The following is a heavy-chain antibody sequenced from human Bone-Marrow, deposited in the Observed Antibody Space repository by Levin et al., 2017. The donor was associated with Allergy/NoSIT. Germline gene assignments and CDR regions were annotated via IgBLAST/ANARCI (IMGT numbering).Heavy chain of an antibody. Sequence: LSLTCAASGFPFDMSAMSWVRQAPGKGLEWVAGISASGITTYYSDSVKGRFTISRDNFKDKLFLQMDGLRADDTAVYFCARFPRGGDGWSLYYDYWGQGALVTVSS. CDR3: ARFPRGGDGWSLYYDY. V-gene: IGHV3-23*01. D-gene: IGHD6-19*01. CDR1: GFPFDMSA. J-gene: IGHJ4*02. CDR2: ISASGITT.